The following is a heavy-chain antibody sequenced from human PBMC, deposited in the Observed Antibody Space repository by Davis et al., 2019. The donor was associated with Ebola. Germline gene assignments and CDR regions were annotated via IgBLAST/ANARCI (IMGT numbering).Heavy chain of an antibody. J-gene: IGHJ4*02. CDR3: ARGQVPDY. Sequence: PSETLSLTCDVSGGSIRYPSYYWDWIRQPPGKGLEWIGSMYYGGTTHYNPSLKSRVTISVDTSKNQFSLNLKSVTAADTALYFCARGQVPDYWGPGILVTVSS. CDR2: MYYGGTT. D-gene: IGHD4/OR15-4a*01. CDR1: GGSIRYPSYY. V-gene: IGHV4-39*01.